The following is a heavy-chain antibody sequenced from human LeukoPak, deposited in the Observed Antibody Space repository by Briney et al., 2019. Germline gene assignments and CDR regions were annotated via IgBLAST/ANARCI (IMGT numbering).Heavy chain of an antibody. CDR2: IYPGDSDT. J-gene: IGHJ5*02. CDR1: GYSFTSYW. Sequence: GESLKISCKGSGYSFTSYWIGWVRQMPGKGLEWMGIIYPGDSDTRYSPSFQGQVTISADKSISTAYLQWSSLKASDTAMCYCARIRIAAAGSPWFDPWGQGTLVTVSS. V-gene: IGHV5-51*01. D-gene: IGHD6-13*01. CDR3: ARIRIAAAGSPWFDP.